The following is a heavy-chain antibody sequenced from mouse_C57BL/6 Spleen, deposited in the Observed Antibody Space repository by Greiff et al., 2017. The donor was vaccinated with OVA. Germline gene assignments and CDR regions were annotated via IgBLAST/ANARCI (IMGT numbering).Heavy chain of an antibody. D-gene: IGHD1-1*01. V-gene: IGHV5-16*01. CDR1: GFTFSDYY. CDR2: INYDGSST. J-gene: IGHJ1*03. Sequence: DVKLVESEGGLVQPGSSMKLSCTASGFTFSDYYMAWVRQVPEKGLEWVANINYDGSSTYYLDSLKSRFIISRDNAKNILYLQMSSLKSEDTATYYCARGLYYYGSSSYWYFDVWGTGTTVTVSS. CDR3: ARGLYYYGSSSYWYFDV.